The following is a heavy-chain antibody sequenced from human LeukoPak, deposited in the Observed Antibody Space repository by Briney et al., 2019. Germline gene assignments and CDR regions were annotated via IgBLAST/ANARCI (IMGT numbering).Heavy chain of an antibody. V-gene: IGHV3-7*01. CDR2: IKQDGSEK. D-gene: IGHD1-26*01. CDR3: ARAAGGTSRDY. CDR1: GFTFSSYW. J-gene: IGHJ4*02. Sequence: GGSLRLSCAASGFTFSSYWMSWVRQAPGKGLEWVANIKQDGSEKYYVDSVKGRLTISRDNAKNSLFLQMNSLRAEDTAVYYCARAAGGTSRDYWGQGTLVTVSS.